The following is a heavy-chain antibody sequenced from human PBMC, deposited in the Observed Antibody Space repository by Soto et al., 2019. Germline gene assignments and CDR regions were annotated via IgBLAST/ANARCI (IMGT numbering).Heavy chain of an antibody. V-gene: IGHV3-21*01. Sequence: PGGSLRLSCVASGFTFSSYTMNWVRQAPGKGLEWVSSITSSSTYMFYADSVKGRFTISRDNARNSLYLQVNSLRAEDTAIYCCARVAGEYRDSWGQGTLVTVSS. CDR2: ITSSSTYM. CDR3: ARVAGEYRDS. D-gene: IGHD2-21*01. J-gene: IGHJ5*01. CDR1: GFTFSSYT.